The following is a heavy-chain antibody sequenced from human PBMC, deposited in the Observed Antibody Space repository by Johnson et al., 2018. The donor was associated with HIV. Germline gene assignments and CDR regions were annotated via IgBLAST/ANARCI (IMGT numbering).Heavy chain of an antibody. D-gene: IGHD6-13*01. CDR3: AKVAVATAAGGVALDI. J-gene: IGHJ3*02. Sequence: VQLVESGGGVVRPGGSLRLSCAASGFTFDDYGMSWVRQAPGEGLGWVSGINWNGGSTGYSDSVKGRFTISRDNSKNTLYLQINSLRAEDTGVYYCAKVAVATAAGGVALDIWGPGTMVTVSS. CDR1: GFTFDDYG. V-gene: IGHV3-20*04. CDR2: INWNGGST.